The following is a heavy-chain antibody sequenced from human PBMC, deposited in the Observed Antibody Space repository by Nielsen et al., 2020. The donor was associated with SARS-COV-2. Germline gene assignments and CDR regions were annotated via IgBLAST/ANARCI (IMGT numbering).Heavy chain of an antibody. V-gene: IGHV3-74*01. CDR1: GFSLSYYW. CDR2: INSDGRTT. D-gene: IGHD5/OR15-5a*01. CDR3: ARAKFYDSGVDP. Sequence: GGSLRLSCEVSGFSLSYYWMHWVRQAPGKGLVWVSRINSDGRTTTYADSVKGRFTISRDNAKNTLYLQMNSLRAEDTAVYYCARAKFYDSGVDPWGQGTLVTVSS. J-gene: IGHJ5*02.